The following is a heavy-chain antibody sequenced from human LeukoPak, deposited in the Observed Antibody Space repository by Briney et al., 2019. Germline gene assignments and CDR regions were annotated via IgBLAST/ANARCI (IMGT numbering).Heavy chain of an antibody. D-gene: IGHD1-14*01. CDR2: ISSSSSYI. CDR3: AKGAGTPRDPYYYYYYMDV. Sequence: GGSLRLSCAASGFTFSSYGMTWVRQAPGKGLEWVSSISSSSSYIYYADSVKGRFTISRDNAKNSLYLQMNSLRAEDTAVYYCAKGAGTPRDPYYYYYYMDVWGKGTTVTVSS. CDR1: GFTFSSYG. V-gene: IGHV3-21*01. J-gene: IGHJ6*03.